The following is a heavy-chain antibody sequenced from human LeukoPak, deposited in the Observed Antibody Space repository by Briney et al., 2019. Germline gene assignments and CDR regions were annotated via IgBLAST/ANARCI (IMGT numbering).Heavy chain of an antibody. CDR2: IYSGGST. CDR1: GFTVSTYY. V-gene: IGHV3-53*01. D-gene: IGHD2-2*01. Sequence: GGSLRLSCAASGFTVSTYYMTWVRQAPGKGLECVSVIYSGGSTYYADSVKGRFTVSRDNSKNTLYLQMNSLRAEDTAMYYCARGLGYCTFTTCLLPFDYWGQGTLVTVSS. J-gene: IGHJ4*02. CDR3: ARGLGYCTFTTCLLPFDY.